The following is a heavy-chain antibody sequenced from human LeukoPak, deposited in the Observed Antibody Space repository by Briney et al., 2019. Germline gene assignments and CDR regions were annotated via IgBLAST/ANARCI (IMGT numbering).Heavy chain of an antibody. D-gene: IGHD2-15*01. CDR2: LKPDGSDK. V-gene: IGHV3-7*01. Sequence: GGSPRLSCAASGFTFNYYWMSWVRQAPGKGLEWVANLKPDGSDKYYVDSVKGRFTISRDNAKNSLYLQMNSLRAEDTAVYYCAREDMWAFDIWGQGTMVTVSS. CDR3: AREDMWAFDI. J-gene: IGHJ3*02. CDR1: GFTFNYYW.